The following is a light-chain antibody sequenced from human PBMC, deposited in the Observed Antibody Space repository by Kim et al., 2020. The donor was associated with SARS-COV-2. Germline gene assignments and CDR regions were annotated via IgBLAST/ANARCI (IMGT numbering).Light chain of an antibody. V-gene: IGLV3-27*01. J-gene: IGLJ3*02. Sequence: SYELTKPSSVSVSPGQTARITCSGDVLAKKYARWFQQKPGQAPVVVIYKDSERPSGIPARFSGSSSGTTVTLTISGAQVEDEADYYCYSAAENSWV. CDR2: KDS. CDR1: VLAKKY. CDR3: YSAAENSWV.